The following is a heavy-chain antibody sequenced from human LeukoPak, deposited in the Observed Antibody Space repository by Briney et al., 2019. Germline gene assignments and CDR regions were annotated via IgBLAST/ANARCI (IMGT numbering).Heavy chain of an antibody. CDR2: ISWNSGRI. CDR3: AEDGGLQNYYFDY. V-gene: IGHV3-9*01. CDR1: AFTFDDYA. Sequence: GGSLRLPCAASAFTFDDYAMHWVRQAPGKGLEWVSGISWNSGRIHYADSVKGRFTISRDNAKNSLYLHMNSLRAEDTALYYCAEDGGLQNYYFDYWGQGTLVTVSS. D-gene: IGHD3/OR15-3a*01. J-gene: IGHJ4*02.